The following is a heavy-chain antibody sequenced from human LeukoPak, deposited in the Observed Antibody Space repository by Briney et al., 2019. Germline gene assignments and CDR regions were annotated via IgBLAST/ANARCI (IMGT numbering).Heavy chain of an antibody. CDR2: ISDSGDST. J-gene: IGHJ4*02. CDR1: GFTFSSYA. V-gene: IGHV3-23*01. D-gene: IGHD4-17*01. CDR3: AKEGNGDYYFDY. Sequence: GGSLRLSCAASGFTFSSYAMSWVRQAPGKGLEWVAAISDSGDSTYYADAVKGRFTISRDNSKNTLYLQMNSLRAEDTAIYYCAKEGNGDYYFDYWGQGTLVTVSS.